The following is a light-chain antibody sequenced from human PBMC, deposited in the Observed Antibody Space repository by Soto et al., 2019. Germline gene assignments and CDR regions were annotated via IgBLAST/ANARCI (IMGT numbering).Light chain of an antibody. CDR3: QSYDSSLSGPWV. V-gene: IGLV1-40*01. CDR1: SSNIGAGYD. J-gene: IGLJ3*02. Sequence: QSVLTQPPSVSGAPGQRVTISCTGSSSNIGAGYDVHWYQQVPGTAPKLLIYGNNNRPSGVPDRFSDSKSGTSASLAITGLQAEDEAEYFCQSYDSSLSGPWVFGGGTQLTVL. CDR2: GNN.